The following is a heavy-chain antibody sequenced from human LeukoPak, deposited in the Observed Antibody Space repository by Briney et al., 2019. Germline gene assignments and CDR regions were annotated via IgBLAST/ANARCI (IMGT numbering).Heavy chain of an antibody. V-gene: IGHV3-23*01. D-gene: IGHD1-1*01. CDR3: AKDERAFSWFDP. CDR2: ISGSGGST. Sequence: GGSLRLSCAASGFTFSSYAMNWVRQAPGKGLEWVSAISGSGGSTYYADSVKGRFTISRDNSKNTLYLQMNSLRAEDTAVYYCAKDERAFSWFDPWGQGTLVTVSS. CDR1: GFTFSSYA. J-gene: IGHJ5*02.